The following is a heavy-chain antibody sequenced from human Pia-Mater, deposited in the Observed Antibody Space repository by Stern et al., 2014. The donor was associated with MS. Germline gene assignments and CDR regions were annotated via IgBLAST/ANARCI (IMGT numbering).Heavy chain of an antibody. CDR2: IYHSGTT. V-gene: IGHV4-4*09. Sequence: QVQLQESGPGLVKPSETLSLTCSVSGGSLTGYYCSWIRQSPGKSLEWIGYIYHSGTTQSHPSLKRRLTMSVDTSNNQFSLKLNSVTTEDTAVYYCARNRYPTTWFDSWGQGTLVIVSS. CDR3: ARNRYPTTWFDS. CDR1: GGSLTGYY. J-gene: IGHJ5*01. D-gene: IGHD1-1*01.